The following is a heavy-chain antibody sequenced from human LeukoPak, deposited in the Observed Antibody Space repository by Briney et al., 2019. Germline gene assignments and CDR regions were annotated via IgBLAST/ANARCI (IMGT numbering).Heavy chain of an antibody. Sequence: GGSLRLSCTASGFTFSYYWINWVRQAPGKGLERVASIKQGGSEKWYVDSVKGRFTISRDNAKNSVYLQMNNLRAEDTAVYYCLRDRGYSTYDCWGQGTLVTVSS. D-gene: IGHD6-13*01. CDR2: IKQGGSEK. CDR3: LRDRGYSTYDC. J-gene: IGHJ4*02. V-gene: IGHV3-7*01. CDR1: GFTFSYYW.